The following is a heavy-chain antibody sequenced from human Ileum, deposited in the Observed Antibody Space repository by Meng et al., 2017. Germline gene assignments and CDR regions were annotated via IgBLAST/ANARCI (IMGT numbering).Heavy chain of an antibody. D-gene: IGHD2-15*01. Sequence: QLHLQASDAAWAVSSGTLALTRTGSGGSTRSSVYWSWDRQSPGKGLEWIGQIYLAGSPNYNPALESRVTISVDKSKNQFSLRLTSVTAADTAIFYCVRHGGKYFDSWGQGTLVTVSS. CDR1: GGSTRSSVY. J-gene: IGHJ4*02. CDR2: IYLAGSP. V-gene: IGHV4-4*02. CDR3: VRHGGKYFDS.